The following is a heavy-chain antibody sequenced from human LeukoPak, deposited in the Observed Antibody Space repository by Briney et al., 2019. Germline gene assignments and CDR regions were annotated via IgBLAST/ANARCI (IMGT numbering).Heavy chain of an antibody. Sequence: PGGSLRLSCAASGFTFSSYSMNWVRQAPGKGLEWVSSISSSSSYIYYADSVKGRFTISRDNAKNSLYLQMNGLRAEDTAVYYCARGFDGVHFDYWGQGTLVTVSS. V-gene: IGHV3-21*01. CDR1: GFTFSSYS. D-gene: IGHD2-8*01. J-gene: IGHJ4*02. CDR2: ISSSSSYI. CDR3: ARGFDGVHFDY.